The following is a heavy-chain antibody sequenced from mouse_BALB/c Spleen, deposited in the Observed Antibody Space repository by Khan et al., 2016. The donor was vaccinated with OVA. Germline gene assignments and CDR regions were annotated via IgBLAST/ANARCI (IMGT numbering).Heavy chain of an antibody. Sequence: EVELVASGGGLVQPGGSRKLSCAASGFTFSDYGMAWVRQAPGKGPEWVAFISDLAYTIYYGDAVTGRFTISRENAKNTRYLEMSSLRSEDTAIVYCARGGGTAPFAYWGLGTLVTVSA. J-gene: IGHJ3*01. D-gene: IGHD1-2*01. CDR1: GFTFSDYG. V-gene: IGHV5-15*02. CDR2: ISDLAYTI. CDR3: ARGGGTAPFAY.